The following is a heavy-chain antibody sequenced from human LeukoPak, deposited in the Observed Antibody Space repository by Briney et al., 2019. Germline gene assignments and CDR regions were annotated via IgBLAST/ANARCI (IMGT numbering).Heavy chain of an antibody. CDR1: GFTFSSYG. Sequence: PGGSLRLSCAASGFTFSSYGMHWVRQAPGKGLEWVAFIRYDGSNKYYADSVKGRFTISRDNSKNTLYLQMNSLRAEDTAVYYCAKGGRYGSRSNWFDPWGQGTLVTVSS. V-gene: IGHV3-30*02. J-gene: IGHJ5*02. D-gene: IGHD3-10*01. CDR3: AKGGRYGSRSNWFDP. CDR2: IRYDGSNK.